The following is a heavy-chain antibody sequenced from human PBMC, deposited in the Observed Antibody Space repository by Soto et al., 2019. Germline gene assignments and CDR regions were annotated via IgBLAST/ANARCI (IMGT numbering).Heavy chain of an antibody. CDR1: GYTFTSYG. J-gene: IGHJ4*02. CDR3: ARGRWGSGYYVFDY. CDR2: ISAYNGST. Sequence: ASVKVSCKASGYTFTSYGISWVRQAPGQGLEWMGWISAYNGSTNYAQKLQGRVTMTTDTSTSTAYMELRSLRSEDTAVYYCARGRWGSGYYVFDYWGQGTLVTVSS. D-gene: IGHD3-3*01. V-gene: IGHV1-18*01.